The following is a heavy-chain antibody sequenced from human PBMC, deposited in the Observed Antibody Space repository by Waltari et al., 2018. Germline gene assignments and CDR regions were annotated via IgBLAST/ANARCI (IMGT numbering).Heavy chain of an antibody. CDR1: GGTFSSYA. V-gene: IGHV1-69*01. CDR3: ARLNTYDFWSGYPNFDY. D-gene: IGHD3-3*01. J-gene: IGHJ4*02. CDR2: IIPSFGTA. Sequence: QVQLVQSGAEVQKPGSSVKVSCKASGGTFSSYAISWVRQAPGQGLEWMGGIIPSFGTANYAQKFQGRVTSTADEATSTAYMELSSLRSEDTAVYYCARLNTYDFWSGYPNFDYWGQGTLVTVSS.